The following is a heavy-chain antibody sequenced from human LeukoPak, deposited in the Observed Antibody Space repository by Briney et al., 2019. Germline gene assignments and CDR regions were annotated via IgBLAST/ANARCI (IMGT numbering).Heavy chain of an antibody. CDR2: IKGDGSEK. Sequence: GGSLRLSCVASGFTFSNYWMSWVRQAPGKGLEWVANIKGDGSEKYYVDSVKGRFTISRDNAKTSLYLQMNSLRAEDTAVYYCRVDTPFFDYWGQGTLVTVSS. CDR3: RVDTPFFDY. V-gene: IGHV3-7*01. CDR1: GFTFSNYW. D-gene: IGHD5-18*01. J-gene: IGHJ4*02.